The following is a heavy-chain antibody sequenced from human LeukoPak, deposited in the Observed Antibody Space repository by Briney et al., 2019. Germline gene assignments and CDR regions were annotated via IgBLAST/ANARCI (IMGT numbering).Heavy chain of an antibody. D-gene: IGHD2-2*03. CDR2: ISYDGNNK. V-gene: IGHV3-30-3*01. J-gene: IGHJ5*02. CDR3: AREDDDGYCSSTSCRKGNWFDP. Sequence: GGSLRLSCAASGFTFSSYAMHWVRQAPGKGLEWVALISYDGNNKYYADSVKGRFTISRDNSKNTLYLQMNSLRADDTAVYYCAREDDDGYCSSTSCRKGNWFDPWGQGTLVTVSS. CDR1: GFTFSSYA.